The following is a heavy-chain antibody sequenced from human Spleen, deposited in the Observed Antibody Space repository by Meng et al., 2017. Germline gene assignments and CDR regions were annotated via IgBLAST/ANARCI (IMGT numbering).Heavy chain of an antibody. D-gene: IGHD3-10*01. CDR3: ARSYYGSTDAFDI. J-gene: IGHJ3*02. Sequence: GSLRLSCAVYGGSFSGHFWTWIRQSPGKGLEWIGQIYYSGSTYSNPSLKSRVTISLDTSKNQFSLKPSSVTAADTAVYYCARSYYGSTDAFDIWGQGTMVTVSS. CDR1: GGSFSGHF. V-gene: IGHV4-34*01. CDR2: IYYSGST.